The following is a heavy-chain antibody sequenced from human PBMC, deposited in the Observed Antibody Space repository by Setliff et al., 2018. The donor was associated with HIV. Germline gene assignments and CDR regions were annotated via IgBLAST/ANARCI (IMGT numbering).Heavy chain of an antibody. D-gene: IGHD3-10*01. CDR3: ARKATYYYGSGSSNDY. V-gene: IGHV4-61*09. CDR2: MYTSGST. Sequence: KTSETLSLTCTVSGGSISSGTYHWSWIRQPAGKGLEWIGHMYTSGSTKYNPSLKSRVTISVDRSKNQFSLKLRAVTAADTAVYYCARKATYYYGSGSSNDYWGQGTLVTVSS. J-gene: IGHJ4*02. CDR1: GGSISSGTYH.